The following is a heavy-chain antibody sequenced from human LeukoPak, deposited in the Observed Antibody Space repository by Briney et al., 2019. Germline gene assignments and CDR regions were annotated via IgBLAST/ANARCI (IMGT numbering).Heavy chain of an antibody. CDR1: GFPFSSQW. Sequence: PGGPLRLSCAASGFPFSSQWKHWVPHAPGKGLVGVSRINSDGSSTSYADSVKGRFTISRDNAKNTLYLQMNSLRAEDTAVYYCARGPVGGYLNYWGQGTLVTVSS. CDR3: ARGPVGGYLNY. D-gene: IGHD3-22*01. J-gene: IGHJ4*02. CDR2: INSDGSST. V-gene: IGHV3-74*01.